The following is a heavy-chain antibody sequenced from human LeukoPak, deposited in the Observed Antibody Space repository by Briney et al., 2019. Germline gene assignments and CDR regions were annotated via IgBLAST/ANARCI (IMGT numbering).Heavy chain of an antibody. CDR1: GGSISNYY. CDR3: ARFGITVVRGGKYYFDY. V-gene: IGHV4-59*08. Sequence: NASETLSLTCTVSGGSISNYYWSWIRQPPGKGLEWIGHIYYSGATEYNPSLKSRITISVDTSKNQFSLMLSSVTAADTAVYYCARFGITVVRGGKYYFDYWGQGTLVTVSS. D-gene: IGHD3-10*01. CDR2: IYYSGAT. J-gene: IGHJ4*02.